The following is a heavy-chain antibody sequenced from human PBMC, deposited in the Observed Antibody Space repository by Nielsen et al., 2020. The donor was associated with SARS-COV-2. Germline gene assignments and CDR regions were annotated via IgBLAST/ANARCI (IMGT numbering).Heavy chain of an antibody. V-gene: IGHV3-53*05. J-gene: IGHJ4*02. CDR2: IYSGGRT. CDR1: GFTVSSNY. CDR3: TRVYYYGSGSLDY. Sequence: GGSLRLSCAASGFTVSSNYMNWVRQAPGKGLEWVSVIYSGGRTYYVDSVKGRFTISRDNSKNTLYLQMNSLKTEDTAVYYCTRVYYYGSGSLDYWGQGTLVTVSS. D-gene: IGHD3-10*01.